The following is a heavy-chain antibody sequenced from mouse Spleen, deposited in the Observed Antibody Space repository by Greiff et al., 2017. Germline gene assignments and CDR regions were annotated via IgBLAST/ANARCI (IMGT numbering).Heavy chain of an antibody. CDR2: ISNGGGST. J-gene: IGHJ4*01. D-gene: IGHD2-1*01. CDR3: ARRRGNYGAMDY. CDR1: GFTFSDYY. V-gene: IGHV5-12*02. Sequence: EVKLVVSGGGLVQPGGSLKLSCATSGFTFSDYYMYWVRQTPEKRLEWVAYISNGGGSTYYPDTVKGRFTISRDNAKNTLYLQMSRLKSEDTAMYYCARRRGNYGAMDYWGQGTSVTVSS.